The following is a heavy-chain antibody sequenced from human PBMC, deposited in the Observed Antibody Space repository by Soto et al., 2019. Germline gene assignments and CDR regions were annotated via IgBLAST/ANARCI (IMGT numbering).Heavy chain of an antibody. Sequence: EVQLVASGGDLVQPGRSLRLSCATAGFDFPDYAMHWVRQMPGKGREWVSSISWNSLSMVYADSVKGRFTISRDNAQNILYLQMSSLRPEDTAFYSCAKSGGRIVEENNWFDPWGQGTLVTVSS. D-gene: IGHD1-1*01. J-gene: IGHJ5*02. CDR2: ISWNSLSM. V-gene: IGHV3-9*01. CDR3: AKSGGRIVEENNWFDP. CDR1: GFDFPDYA.